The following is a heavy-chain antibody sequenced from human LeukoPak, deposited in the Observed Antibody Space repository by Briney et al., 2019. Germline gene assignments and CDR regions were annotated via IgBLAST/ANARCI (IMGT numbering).Heavy chain of an antibody. CDR3: TKIGSGSYYPDY. V-gene: IGHV3-23*01. J-gene: IGHJ4*02. CDR2: ISGSGGST. Sequence: GGSLRLSCAASGFTFSSYWMSWVRQAPGKGLEWVSAISGSGGSTYYADSVKGRFTISRDNSKNTLYLQMNSLRAEDTAVYYCTKIGSGSYYPDYWGQGTLVTVSS. D-gene: IGHD1-26*01. CDR1: GFTFSSYW.